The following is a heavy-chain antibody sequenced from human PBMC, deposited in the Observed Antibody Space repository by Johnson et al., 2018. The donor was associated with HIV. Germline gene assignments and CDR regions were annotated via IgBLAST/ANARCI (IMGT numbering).Heavy chain of an antibody. V-gene: IGHV3-20*04. Sequence: MQLVESGGGVVQPGRSLRLSCAASGYTFSSYAMSWVRQVPGKGLEWVSGINWNGGSTGYADSVKGRFTISRDNAKNSLYLQMNSLRAEDTALYYCARGFSSSSSSWKGAFDIWGQGTMVTVSS. CDR3: ARGFSSSSSSWKGAFDI. J-gene: IGHJ3*02. D-gene: IGHD6-13*01. CDR1: GYTFSSYA. CDR2: INWNGGST.